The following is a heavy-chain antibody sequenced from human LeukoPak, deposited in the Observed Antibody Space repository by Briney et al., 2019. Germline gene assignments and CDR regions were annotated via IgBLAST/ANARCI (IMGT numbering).Heavy chain of an antibody. CDR2: IYSGGST. CDR3: ATMSVLRSFDWLYYFDD. D-gene: IGHD3-9*01. Sequence: GGSLRLSCAASGFTVISNYMSWVRQAPGKGLEWVSVIYSGGSTYYADSVKGRFTISRDYSKNTLYLQMNSLRAEDTAVYYCATMSVLRSFDWLYYFDDWGQGTLVTVSS. V-gene: IGHV3-66*01. CDR1: GFTVISNY. J-gene: IGHJ4*02.